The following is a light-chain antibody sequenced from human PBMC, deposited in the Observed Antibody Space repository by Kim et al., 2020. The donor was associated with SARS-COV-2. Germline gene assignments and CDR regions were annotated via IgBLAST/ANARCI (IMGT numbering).Light chain of an antibody. V-gene: IGKV3-15*01. CDR3: QQYNNWYS. Sequence: EIVMTQSPATLSVSPGERATLSCRASQSVSSNLAWYQQKPGQAPRLLIYGASTRATGIPARFSGSGSGTEFTLTISSLQSEDFAVYYCQQYNNWYSFAQGTKLEI. CDR2: GAS. CDR1: QSVSSN. J-gene: IGKJ2*03.